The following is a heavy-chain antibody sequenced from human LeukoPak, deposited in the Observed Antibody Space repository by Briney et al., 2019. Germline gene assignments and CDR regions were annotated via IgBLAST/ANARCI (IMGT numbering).Heavy chain of an antibody. J-gene: IGHJ6*03. V-gene: IGHV3-7*01. CDR1: GFTFSSYW. CDR3: ARGRGYGDYRYYYYYYMDV. Sequence: GGSLRLSCAASGFTFSSYWMSWVRQAPGKELEWVANIKQDGSEKYYVDSVKGRFTISRDNAKNSLCLQMNSLRAEDTAVYYCARGRGYGDYRYYYYYYMDVWGKGTTVTVSS. CDR2: IKQDGSEK. D-gene: IGHD4-17*01.